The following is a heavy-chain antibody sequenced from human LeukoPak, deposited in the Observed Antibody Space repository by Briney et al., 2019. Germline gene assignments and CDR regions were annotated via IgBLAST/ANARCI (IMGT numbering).Heavy chain of an antibody. CDR3: ARVAFPQGLDIVVVPAAGTPYWYFDL. D-gene: IGHD2-2*01. Sequence: KPSETLSLTCAVSGYSISSGYYWGWIRQPPGKGLEWIGSIYHSGSTYYNPSLKSRVTISVDTSKNQFSLKLSSVTAADTAVYYCARVAFPQGLDIVVVPAAGTPYWYFDLWGRGTLVTVSS. J-gene: IGHJ2*01. CDR2: IYHSGST. V-gene: IGHV4-38-2*01. CDR1: GYSISSGYY.